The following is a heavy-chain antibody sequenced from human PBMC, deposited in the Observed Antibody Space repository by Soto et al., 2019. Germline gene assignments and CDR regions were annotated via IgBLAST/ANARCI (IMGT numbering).Heavy chain of an antibody. V-gene: IGHV3-74*01. CDR2: INSDGSST. Sequence: PGGSLRLSCAASGFTFGSYWMHWVRQAPGKGLVWVSRINSDGSSTSYADSVKGRFTISRDNAKNTLYLQMNSLRAEDTAVYYCARDRFWNDFWSGYWDYYYYYGMDVWGQGTTVTVSS. J-gene: IGHJ6*02. CDR1: GFTFGSYW. D-gene: IGHD3-3*01. CDR3: ARDRFWNDFWSGYWDYYYYYGMDV.